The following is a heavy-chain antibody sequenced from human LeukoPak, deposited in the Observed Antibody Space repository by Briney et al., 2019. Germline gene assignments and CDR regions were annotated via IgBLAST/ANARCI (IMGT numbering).Heavy chain of an antibody. J-gene: IGHJ4*02. CDR3: ARARSVLMVYAIKYYFDY. D-gene: IGHD2-8*01. Sequence: SETLSLTCTVSGGSISSYYWSWIRQPPGKGLEWIGYIYYSGSTNYNPSLKSRVTISVDTSKNQFSLKLSSVTAADTAVYYCARARSVLMVYAIKYYFDYWGQGTLVTVSS. CDR1: GGSISSYY. CDR2: IYYSGST. V-gene: IGHV4-59*01.